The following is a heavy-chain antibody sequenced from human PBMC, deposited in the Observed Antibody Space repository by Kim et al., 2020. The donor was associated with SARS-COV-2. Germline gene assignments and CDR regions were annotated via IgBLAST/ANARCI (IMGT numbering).Heavy chain of an antibody. CDR3: ARGRYRQWLVRDWYFDL. Sequence: ASVKVSCKASGYTFTSYDINWVRQATGQGLEWMGWMNLNSGNTGYAQKFQGRVTLTRSTSISTAYMELSSLRSEDTAVYYCARGRYRQWLVRDWYFDLWGRGTLVTVSS. CDR1: GYTFTSYD. D-gene: IGHD6-19*01. V-gene: IGHV1-8*01. CDR2: MNLNSGNT. J-gene: IGHJ2*01.